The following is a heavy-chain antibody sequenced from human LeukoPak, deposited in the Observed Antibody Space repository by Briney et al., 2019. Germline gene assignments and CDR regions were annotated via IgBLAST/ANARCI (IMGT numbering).Heavy chain of an antibody. V-gene: IGHV5-51*01. J-gene: IGHJ4*02. CDR1: GYSFTSYW. D-gene: IGHD2-21*02. CDR3: ARRAYCGGDCYIDY. CDR2: IYPGDSDT. Sequence: GESLKISCEGSGYSFTSYWIGWVRQMPGKGLEWMGIIYPGDSDTRYSPSFQGQVTISADKSIGTAYLQWSSLKVSDTAIYYCARRAYCGGDCYIDYWGQGSLVTVSS.